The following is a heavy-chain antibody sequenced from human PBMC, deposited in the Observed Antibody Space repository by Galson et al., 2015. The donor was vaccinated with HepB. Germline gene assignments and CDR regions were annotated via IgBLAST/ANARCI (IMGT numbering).Heavy chain of an antibody. CDR3: ASGGFRAVAEFY. V-gene: IGHV3-48*03. CDR1: GFTFSSYE. D-gene: IGHD6-19*01. CDR2: ISSSGSTI. J-gene: IGHJ4*02. Sequence: SLRLSCAASGFTFSSYEMNWVRQAPGKGLEWVSYISSSGSTIYYADSVKGRFTISRDNAKNSLYLQMNSLRAEDTAVYYCASGGFRAVAEFYWGQGTLVTVSS.